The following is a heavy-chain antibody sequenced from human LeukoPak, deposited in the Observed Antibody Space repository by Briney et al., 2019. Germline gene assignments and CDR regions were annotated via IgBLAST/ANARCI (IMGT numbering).Heavy chain of an antibody. CDR2: INPSGGRT. V-gene: IGHV1-46*02. J-gene: IGHJ5*02. D-gene: IGHD4-17*01. CDR1: GHTFNSYY. CDR3: ARGGRDYGDPRFDP. Sequence: ASVKVSCKASGHTFNSYYMHWVRQAPGQGLEWMGIINPSGGRTSYAQKFQGRVTMTRDTSTRTIYIELYSLRSDDTAVYYCARGGRDYGDPRFDPWGQGTLVTVSS.